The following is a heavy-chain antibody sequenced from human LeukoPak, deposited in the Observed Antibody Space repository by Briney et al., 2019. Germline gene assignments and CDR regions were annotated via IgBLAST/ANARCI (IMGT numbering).Heavy chain of an antibody. CDR3: TRGSYGDYGY. Sequence: GGSLRLSCAASGXIFSSFTMNWVRQAPGKGPEWVSSISSDSKSIYYADSVKGRFIISRDNAKNSLFLQMDSLRVEDTALYYCTRGSYGDYGYWGQGTLVTVSS. V-gene: IGHV3-21*01. CDR2: ISSDSKSI. D-gene: IGHD4-17*01. CDR1: GXIFSSFT. J-gene: IGHJ4*02.